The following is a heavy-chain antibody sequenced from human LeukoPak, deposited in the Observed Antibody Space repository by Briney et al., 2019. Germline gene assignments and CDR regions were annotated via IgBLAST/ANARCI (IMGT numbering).Heavy chain of an antibody. J-gene: IGHJ4*02. CDR3: ARGMVYDSSGYMYYFDY. V-gene: IGHV3-30*03. CDR1: GFTFSSYG. D-gene: IGHD3-22*01. Sequence: GRSLRLSCAASGFTFSSYGMHGVRQAPGKELEWVAVISYDGSNKYYADSVKGRFTISRDNSKNTLYLQMNSLRAEDTAVYYCARGMVYDSSGYMYYFDYWGQGTLVTVSS. CDR2: ISYDGSNK.